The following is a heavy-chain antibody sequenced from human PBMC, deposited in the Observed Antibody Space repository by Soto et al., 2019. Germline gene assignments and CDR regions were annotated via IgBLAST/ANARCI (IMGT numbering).Heavy chain of an antibody. CDR1: GFTFTAFA. V-gene: IGHV3-30-3*01. J-gene: IGHJ4*02. Sequence: QVQLVESGGGVVQPGRSLSLSCAASGFTFTAFAIHWVRQAPGKGLEWVAIISYDGGDTHYADSVKGRLTISRDNSKNTVYLQMNSLRTEDTAVYYCARDRFFDSYSFDYWGQGTLVTVSS. CDR3: ARDRFFDSYSFDY. D-gene: IGHD3-9*01. CDR2: ISYDGGDT.